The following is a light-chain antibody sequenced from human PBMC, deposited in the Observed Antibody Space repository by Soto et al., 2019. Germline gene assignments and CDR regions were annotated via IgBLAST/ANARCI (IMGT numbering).Light chain of an antibody. Sequence: DIQMTQSPSTLPASVGDSLTITCRASQYISTYLNWYQQKPGKAPKLLIYVASNLQSGVPSRFSGSGSGTDFTLTISSLQPEDIATYYCQESYSTSFGQGTKVDIK. CDR3: QESYSTS. CDR2: VAS. V-gene: IGKV1-39*01. J-gene: IGKJ1*01. CDR1: QYISTY.